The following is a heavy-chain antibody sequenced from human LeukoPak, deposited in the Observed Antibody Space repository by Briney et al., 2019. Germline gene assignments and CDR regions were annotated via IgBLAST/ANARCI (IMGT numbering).Heavy chain of an antibody. J-gene: IGHJ4*02. V-gene: IGHV4-34*01. CDR3: ARGSRVVAPDY. Sequence: SETLSLTCAVYGGSFSGYYWSWIRQPPGKGLEWIGEINHSGSTNYNPSLKSRVTISVDTSKNQFSLKLSSVTAADTAVYYCARGSRVVAPDYWGQGTLVTVSS. CDR2: INHSGST. CDR1: GGSFSGYY. D-gene: IGHD3-22*01.